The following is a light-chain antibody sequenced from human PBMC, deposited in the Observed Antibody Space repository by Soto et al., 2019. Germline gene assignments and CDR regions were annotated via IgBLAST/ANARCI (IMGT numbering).Light chain of an antibody. CDR3: SSDTSSSTLV. CDR1: SSDVGGYNY. J-gene: IGLJ2*01. Sequence: QSVLTQPASVSGSPGQSITISCTGTSSDVGGYNYVSWYQQHPGKAPKLMIYDVSNRPSGVSNRFSGSKSGNTASLTISVLQAEDEADYYCSSDTSSSTLVFGGGTKLTVL. CDR2: DVS. V-gene: IGLV2-14*01.